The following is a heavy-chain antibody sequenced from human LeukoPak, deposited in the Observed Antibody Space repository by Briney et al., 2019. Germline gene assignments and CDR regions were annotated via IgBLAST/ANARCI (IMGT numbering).Heavy chain of an antibody. Sequence: GGSLRLSCAASGFTFSGYSMNWVRQAPGKGLEWVSSIGSSSTYLYYADSVKGRFTISRDNAENSLYLQMNSLRAEDTAVYYCARDSPGYTLNKNDYWGQGTPVTVSS. CDR3: ARDSPGYTLNKNDY. J-gene: IGHJ4*02. CDR1: GFTFSGYS. V-gene: IGHV3-21*01. CDR2: IGSSSTYL. D-gene: IGHD5-18*01.